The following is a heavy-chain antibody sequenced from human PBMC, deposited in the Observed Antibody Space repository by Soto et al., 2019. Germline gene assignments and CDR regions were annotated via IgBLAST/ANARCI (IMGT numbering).Heavy chain of an antibody. V-gene: IGHV4-61*01. D-gene: IGHD6-13*01. CDR2: IYHSGST. Sequence: ASETLSLTCTVSRGSVRSGTYYWSWIRQPPGKGLEWIGNIYHSGSTKYNPSLGSRVTISVDKSKNQFSLKLSSVTAADTAVYYCARDYGASWYNLDYWGQGPLVTVYS. CDR3: ARDYGASWYNLDY. J-gene: IGHJ4*02. CDR1: RGSVRSGTYY.